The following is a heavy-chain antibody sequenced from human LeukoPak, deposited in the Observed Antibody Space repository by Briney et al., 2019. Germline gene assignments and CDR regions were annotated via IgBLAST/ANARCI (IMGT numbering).Heavy chain of an antibody. CDR2: ISSSSSTI. J-gene: IGHJ4*02. V-gene: IGHV3-48*01. Sequence: GGSLRLSCAASGFTFSSYSMNWVRQAPGKGLEWVSYISSSSSTIYYADSVKGRFTISRDNAKNSLYLQMNSLRAEDTAVYYCASRHPRYDYGTLSPPTFWGQGTLVTVSS. CDR3: ASRHPRYDYGTLSPPTF. CDR1: GFTFSSYS. D-gene: IGHD3-16*01.